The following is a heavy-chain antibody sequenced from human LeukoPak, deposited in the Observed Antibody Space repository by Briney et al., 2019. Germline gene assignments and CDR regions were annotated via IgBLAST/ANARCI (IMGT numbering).Heavy chain of an antibody. D-gene: IGHD3-9*01. CDR2: ISSSSSYI. Sequence: GGSLRLSCAASGFTFSSTFSSYGMNWVRQAPGKGLEWVSSISSSSSYIYYADSVKGRFTISRDNAKNSLYLQMNSLRAEDTAVYYCARTLLRYFDWLHTPNWGQGTLVTVSS. J-gene: IGHJ4*02. CDR3: ARTLLRYFDWLHTPN. V-gene: IGHV3-21*01. CDR1: GFTFSSTFSSYG.